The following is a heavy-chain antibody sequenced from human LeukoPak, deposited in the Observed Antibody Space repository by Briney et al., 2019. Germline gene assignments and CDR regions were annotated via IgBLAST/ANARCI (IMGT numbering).Heavy chain of an antibody. CDR1: GFSFDDYD. D-gene: IGHD3-10*02. J-gene: IGHJ6*04. CDR3: AELGITMIGGV. V-gene: IGHV3-20*04. CDR2: IDWKGRPT. Sequence: GESLRLSCAASGFSFDDYDMAWLRQAPGKGLEWVSDIDWKGRPTSYADSVKGRFTISRDNAKKSLYLQLDSLRAEDTAVYYCAELGITMIGGVWGKGTTVTISS.